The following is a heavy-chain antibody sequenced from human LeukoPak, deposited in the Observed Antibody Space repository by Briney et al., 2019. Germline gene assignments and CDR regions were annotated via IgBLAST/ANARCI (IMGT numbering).Heavy chain of an antibody. J-gene: IGHJ5*02. Sequence: PGGSLRLSCAASGFTFDDYAMHWARQAPGKGLEWVSGINWNSGSIGYADSVKARFTISRDNAKNSLYLQMNSLRSEDTALYYCAKGASRDGGVSGAWGQGTLVTVSS. CDR2: INWNSGSI. V-gene: IGHV3-9*01. CDR1: GFTFDDYA. D-gene: IGHD2-8*02. CDR3: AKGASRDGGVSGA.